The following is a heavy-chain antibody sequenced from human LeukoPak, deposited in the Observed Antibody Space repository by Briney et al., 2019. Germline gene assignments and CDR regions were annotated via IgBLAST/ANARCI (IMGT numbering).Heavy chain of an antibody. CDR3: ARSSITGDSSDY. V-gene: IGHV3-21*01. Sequence: PGGSLRLSCAASGFTFSSYAMHWVRQAPGKGLEWVSSISSSSSYIYYADSVKGRFTISRDNAKNSLYLQMNSLRAEDTAVYYCARSSITGDSSDYWGQGTLVTVSS. CDR1: GFTFSSYA. J-gene: IGHJ4*02. D-gene: IGHD1-14*01. CDR2: ISSSSSYI.